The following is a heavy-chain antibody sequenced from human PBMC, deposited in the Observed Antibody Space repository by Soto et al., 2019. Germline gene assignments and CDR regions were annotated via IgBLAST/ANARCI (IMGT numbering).Heavy chain of an antibody. D-gene: IGHD3-10*01. CDR2: INPSGGST. J-gene: IGHJ3*02. CDR3: ARDTSRMVRDLGAFDI. V-gene: IGHV1-46*03. Sequence: QVQLVQSGAEVKKPGASVKVSCKASGYTFTSYYMHWVRQAPGQGLECMGIINPSGGSTSYAQKFQGRVTMTRDTSTSTVYMELSSLRSDDTAVYYCARDTSRMVRDLGAFDIWGQGTMVTVSS. CDR1: GYTFTSYY.